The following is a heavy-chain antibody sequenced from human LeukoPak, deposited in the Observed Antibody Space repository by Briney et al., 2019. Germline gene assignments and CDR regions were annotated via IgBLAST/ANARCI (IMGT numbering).Heavy chain of an antibody. CDR2: ISSSGSTI. V-gene: IGHV3-48*03. CDR3: ARDSTAYRLLDHFDY. J-gene: IGHJ4*02. Sequence: AGGSLRLSCAASGFTFSSYEMNWVRQAPGKGLEWVSYISSSGSTIYYADSVKGRFTISRDNAKNSLYLQMNSLRAEDTAVYYCARDSTAYRLLDHFDYWGQGTLVTVSS. CDR1: GFTFSSYE. D-gene: IGHD3/OR15-3a*01.